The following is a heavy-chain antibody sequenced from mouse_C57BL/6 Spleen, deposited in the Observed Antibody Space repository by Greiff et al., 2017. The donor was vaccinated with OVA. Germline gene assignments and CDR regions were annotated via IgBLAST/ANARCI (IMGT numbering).Heavy chain of an antibody. CDR1: GFTFSSYA. Sequence: EVMLVESGGGLVKPGGSLKLSCAASGFTFSSYAMSWVRQTPEKRLEWVATISDGGSYTYYPANVKGRFTISRDNAKNNLYLQMSHLKSEDTAMYYCARVPYYYGSSYEYAMDYWGQGTSVTVSS. V-gene: IGHV5-4*03. D-gene: IGHD1-1*01. CDR3: ARVPYYYGSSYEYAMDY. CDR2: ISDGGSYT. J-gene: IGHJ4*01.